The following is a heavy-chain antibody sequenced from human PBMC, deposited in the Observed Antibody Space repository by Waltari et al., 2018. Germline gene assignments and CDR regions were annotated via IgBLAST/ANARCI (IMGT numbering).Heavy chain of an antibody. CDR3: AKSGYSYGRYFDY. CDR2: ISGSGGST. V-gene: IGHV3-23*01. J-gene: IGHJ4*02. CDR1: GFTFSSYA. D-gene: IGHD5-18*01. Sequence: EVQLLESGGGLVQPGGSLRLSCAASGFTFSSYAMSWVRQAPGKGLEWVSAISGSGGSTYYADSVEGRFTISRDNSKNTLYLQMNSLRAEDTAVYYCAKSGYSYGRYFDYWGQGTLVTVSS.